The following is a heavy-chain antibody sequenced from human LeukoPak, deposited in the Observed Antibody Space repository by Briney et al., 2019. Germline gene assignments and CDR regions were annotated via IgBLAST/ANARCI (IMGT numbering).Heavy chain of an antibody. V-gene: IGHV1-24*01. CDR2: FDPEDGET. Sequence: ASVKVSCKVSGYTLTELSMHWVQQAPGKGLEWMGGFDPEDGETIYAQKFQGRVTMTEDTSTDTAYMELSSLRSEDTAVYYCATATVIVVVPAAPSFDYWGQGTLVTVSS. CDR3: ATATVIVVVPAAPSFDY. D-gene: IGHD2-2*01. J-gene: IGHJ4*02. CDR1: GYTLTELS.